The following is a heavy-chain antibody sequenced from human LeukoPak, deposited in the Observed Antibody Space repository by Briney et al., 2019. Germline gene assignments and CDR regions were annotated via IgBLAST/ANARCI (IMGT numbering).Heavy chain of an antibody. V-gene: IGHV3-33*08. D-gene: IGHD6-6*01. Sequence: GTSLRLSCAASGFTFSKYGMHWVRQAPGKGLEWVAVIWHGQKKEYYADSVKGRFTISRDNAKNLLYLQMNGLRAEDTAVYYCTRGVGDSSTFDYWGQGTLVTVSS. J-gene: IGHJ4*02. CDR2: IWHGQKKE. CDR3: TRGVGDSSTFDY. CDR1: GFTFSKYG.